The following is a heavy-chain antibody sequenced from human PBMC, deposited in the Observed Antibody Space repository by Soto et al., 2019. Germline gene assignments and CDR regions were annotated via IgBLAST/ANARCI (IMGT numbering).Heavy chain of an antibody. CDR1: DGSSSSYY. J-gene: IGHJ5*02. CDR3: AGTYNPLWFGELLTGFDP. V-gene: IGHV4-59*01. Sequence: SDTLSLTRTVADGSSSSYYGSWIRKQPGKGLEWIGYIYYSGSTNYNPSLKSRVTISVDTSKNQFSLKLSSVTAADTAVYYCAGTYNPLWFGELLTGFDPWGQGTLVTVPS. D-gene: IGHD3-10*01. CDR2: IYYSGST.